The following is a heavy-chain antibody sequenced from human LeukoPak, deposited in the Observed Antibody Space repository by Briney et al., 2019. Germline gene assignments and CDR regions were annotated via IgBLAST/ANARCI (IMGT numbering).Heavy chain of an antibody. V-gene: IGHV4-59*01. CDR3: ARGGSGSGSSTTPYYYYYGMDV. CDR1: GGSISSYY. D-gene: IGHD1-26*01. Sequence: SETLYLTCTVSGGSISSYYWSWIRQPPGKGLEWIGYIYYSGSTNYNPSLKSRVTISVDTSKNQFSLKLSSVTAADTAVYYCARGGSGSGSSTTPYYYYYGMDVWGQGTTVTVSS. J-gene: IGHJ6*02. CDR2: IYYSGST.